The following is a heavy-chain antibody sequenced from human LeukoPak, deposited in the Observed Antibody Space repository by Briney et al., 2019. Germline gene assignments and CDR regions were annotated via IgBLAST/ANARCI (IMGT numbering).Heavy chain of an antibody. CDR3: VSGYGWVRERDY. V-gene: IGHV1-69*13. Sequence: SVKVSCKASGGTFSSYAISWVRQAPGQGLEWMGGIIPIFGTANYAQKFQGRVTITADESTSTAYMELSSLRSEDTAVYYCVSGYGWVRERDYWGQGTLVTVSS. CDR2: IIPIFGTA. CDR1: GGTFSSYA. D-gene: IGHD5-12*01. J-gene: IGHJ4*02.